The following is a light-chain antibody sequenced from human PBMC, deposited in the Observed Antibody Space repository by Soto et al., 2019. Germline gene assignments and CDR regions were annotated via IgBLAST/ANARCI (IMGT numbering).Light chain of an antibody. Sequence: DIQMTQSPSTLSASAGDRVTITCRASQSISTWLAWYQQKPGKAPKLLIYDASSLESGVPSRFSGSGSGTEFTLTISSLQPEDFASYYCQQYNSYSTFGQGTKVDIK. CDR1: QSISTW. CDR3: QQYNSYST. J-gene: IGKJ1*01. V-gene: IGKV1-5*01. CDR2: DAS.